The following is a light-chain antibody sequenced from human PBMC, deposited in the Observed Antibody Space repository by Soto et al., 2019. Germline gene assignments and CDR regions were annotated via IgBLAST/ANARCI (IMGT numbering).Light chain of an antibody. CDR3: XXYNNWPQT. CDR1: QSVRSN. V-gene: IGKV3-15*01. Sequence: IVMTQSPATLSVSPGERATLSCRASQSVRSNLAWYQQKPGQAPRLLIYGASTRATGTPARFSGSGSGPEFTPTITSPPSELFSVFYXXXYNNWPQTFGQGTKVDIK. J-gene: IGKJ1*01. CDR2: GAS.